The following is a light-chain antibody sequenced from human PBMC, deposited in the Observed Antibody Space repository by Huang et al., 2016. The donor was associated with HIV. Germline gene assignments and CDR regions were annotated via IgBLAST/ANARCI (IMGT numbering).Light chain of an antibody. CDR1: QSVSSN. CDR3: QQYNSWPGT. V-gene: IGKV3-15*01. J-gene: IGKJ1*01. Sequence: EIVMTQSPATRSVSPGESATLSCRASQSVSSNLGGYQQKPGQAPRLLIYSASTRATGIPARFSGSGSGTEFTLTISSLQSEDFAVYRCQQYNSWPGTFGQGTKVEIK. CDR2: SAS.